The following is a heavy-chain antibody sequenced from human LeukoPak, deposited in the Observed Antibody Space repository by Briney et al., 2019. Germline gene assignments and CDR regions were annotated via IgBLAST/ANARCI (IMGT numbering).Heavy chain of an antibody. V-gene: IGHV4-34*01. CDR1: GGSFSGYY. CDR3: ARALQLRDIVVVVAATLFDY. J-gene: IGHJ4*02. CDR2: INHSGST. Sequence: PSETLSLTCAVYGGSFSGYYWSWIRQPPGKGLEWIGAINHSGSTNYNPSLKSRVTISVDTSKNQFSLKLSSVTAADTAVYYCARALQLRDIVVVVAATLFDYWGQGTLVTVSS. D-gene: IGHD2-15*01.